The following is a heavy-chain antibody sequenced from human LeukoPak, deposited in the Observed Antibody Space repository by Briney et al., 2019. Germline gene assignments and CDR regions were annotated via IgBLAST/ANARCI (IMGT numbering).Heavy chain of an antibody. D-gene: IGHD6-6*01. Sequence: PGGSLRLSCAASGFTFSSYAMSWVRQAPGKGLEWVSAISGSGGSTYYADSVKGRFTISRDNAKNSLYLQMNSLRAEDTAVYYCAREEYSSSSMLNYWGQGTLVTVSS. V-gene: IGHV3-23*01. CDR3: AREEYSSSSMLNY. CDR2: ISGSGGST. J-gene: IGHJ4*02. CDR1: GFTFSSYA.